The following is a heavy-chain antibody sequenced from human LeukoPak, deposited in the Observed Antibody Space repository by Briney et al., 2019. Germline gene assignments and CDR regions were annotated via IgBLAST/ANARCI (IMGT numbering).Heavy chain of an antibody. CDR1: GYTFTGYY. D-gene: IGHD1-26*01. CDR3: AREGAKQYYYYGMDV. J-gene: IGHJ6*02. V-gene: IGHV1-2*02. Sequence: ALVKVSCKASGYTFTGYYMHWVRQAPGQGLEWMGWINPNSGGTNYAQKFQGRVTMTRDTSISTAYMELSRLRSDDTAVYYCAREGAKQYYYYGMDVWGQGTTVTVSS. CDR2: INPNSGGT.